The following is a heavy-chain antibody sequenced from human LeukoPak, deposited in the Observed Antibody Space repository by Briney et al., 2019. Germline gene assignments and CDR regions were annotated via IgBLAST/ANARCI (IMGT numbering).Heavy chain of an antibody. CDR1: GFTFSGSE. CDR2: ISSSGGSI. V-gene: IGHV3-48*03. J-gene: IGHJ4*02. Sequence: GILLLSCAASGFTFSGSEMNWVRQASGKGLEWVSGISSSGGSIYYADSVQGRFTISRDNAKKSLHLQMNSLRAEDTAVYYCAAAGFDYWGQGTLVTVSS. CDR3: AAAGFDY.